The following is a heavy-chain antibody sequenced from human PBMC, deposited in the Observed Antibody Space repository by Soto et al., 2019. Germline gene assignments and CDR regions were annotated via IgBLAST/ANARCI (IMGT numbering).Heavy chain of an antibody. D-gene: IGHD7-27*01. CDR3: ARASTAWKLRRIVIN. V-gene: IGHV4-4*02. CDR1: GASIITANW. CDR2: IYHSGNT. J-gene: IGHJ4*02. Sequence: QVQLQESGPGLVKPSGTLSLTCALSGASIITANWWSWVRQPPGKEMERIGEIYHSGNTNFNPSVKSRGTISVDTTKTQCSLTVSSVTAADTAIYYCARASTAWKLRRIVINWGQGTLGSVSS.